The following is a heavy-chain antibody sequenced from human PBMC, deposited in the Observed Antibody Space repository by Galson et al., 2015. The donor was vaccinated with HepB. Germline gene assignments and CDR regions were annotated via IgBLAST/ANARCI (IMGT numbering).Heavy chain of an antibody. CDR2: ISGGGGTT. CDR1: GFTFSTYA. Sequence: SLRLSCAASGFTFSTYAMSWVRQAPGKGLEWVSVISGGGGTTYYADSVKGRFTISRDNSKNTLYLQVNSLRAEDTAVYYCAKVADFWSGYLDYWGQGTLVTVSS. V-gene: IGHV3-23*01. CDR3: AKVADFWSGYLDY. D-gene: IGHD3-3*01. J-gene: IGHJ4*02.